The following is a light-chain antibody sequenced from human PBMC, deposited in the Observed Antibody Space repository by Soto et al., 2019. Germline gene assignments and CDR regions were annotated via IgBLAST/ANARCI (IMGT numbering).Light chain of an antibody. CDR2: EAT. Sequence: DIQMTQSPSSLSASAGDTVTITCRASQGLKFLAWYQQKPGKAPRLLIYEATNLQSGVPPRFSGSGSGTDFTLTISSLQPEDFATYFCQQANSFPITFGQGTRLEIK. J-gene: IGKJ5*01. CDR3: QQANSFPIT. CDR1: QGLKF. V-gene: IGKV1-12*01.